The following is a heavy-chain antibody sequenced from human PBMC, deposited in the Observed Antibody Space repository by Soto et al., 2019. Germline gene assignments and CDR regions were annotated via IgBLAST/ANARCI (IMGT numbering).Heavy chain of an antibody. Sequence: SATLSITCTVSGGSISSSSYYWGWIRQPPGKGLEWIGSIYYSGSTYYNPSLKSRVTISVDTSKNQFSLKLSSVTAADTAAYYCARHFISRSRILVTRFDYWGQGTLVTVSS. CDR2: IYYSGST. V-gene: IGHV4-39*01. CDR3: ARHFISRSRILVTRFDY. J-gene: IGHJ4*02. D-gene: IGHD3-16*01. CDR1: GGSISSSSYY.